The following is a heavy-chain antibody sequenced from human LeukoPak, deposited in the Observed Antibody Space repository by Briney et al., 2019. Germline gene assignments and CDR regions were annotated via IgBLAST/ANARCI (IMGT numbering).Heavy chain of an antibody. V-gene: IGHV4-59*02. CDR1: GVSVTSYY. D-gene: IGHD3-10*01. CDR2: ISYTGST. CDR3: ARDDYRGVTNFDP. J-gene: IGHJ5*02. Sequence: SETLSLTRTVSGVSVTSYYWSWFRQPPGKGLEWIGYISYTGSTIYSPSLKSRVTISVDTSKNQFSLQLTSVTAADTAVYYCARDDYRGVTNFDPWGQGTLVTVSS.